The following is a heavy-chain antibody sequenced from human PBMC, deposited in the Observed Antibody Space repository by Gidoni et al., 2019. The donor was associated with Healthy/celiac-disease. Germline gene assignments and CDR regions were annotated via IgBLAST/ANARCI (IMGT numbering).Heavy chain of an antibody. V-gene: IGHV3-33*01. Sequence: QVQLVASGGGVVQPGRSLRLSCAASVFTFSSYGMHWVRQAPGKGLEWVAVIWYDGSNKYYADSVKGRFTISRDNSKNTLYLQMNSLRAEDTAVYYCARAGDYYDSSGYYNYYGMDVWGQGTTVTVSS. CDR1: VFTFSSYG. CDR3: ARAGDYYDSSGYYNYYGMDV. J-gene: IGHJ6*02. CDR2: IWYDGSNK. D-gene: IGHD3-22*01.